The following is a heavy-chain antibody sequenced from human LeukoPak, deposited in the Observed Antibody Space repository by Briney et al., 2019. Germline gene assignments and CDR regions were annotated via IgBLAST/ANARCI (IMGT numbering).Heavy chain of an antibody. CDR2: IKEDGTET. V-gene: IGHV3-7*03. D-gene: IGHD5-24*01. J-gene: IGHJ4*02. Sequence: AGGSLRLSGAASGFMFSSNWMSWVRLAPGKGLEWVANIKEDGTETYYVDSVKGRFTISRDNAKNSLYLQMNSLRVEDTAVYYCAKEGRSLQTYWGQGTLVTVSS. CDR3: AKEGRSLQTY. CDR1: GFMFSSNW.